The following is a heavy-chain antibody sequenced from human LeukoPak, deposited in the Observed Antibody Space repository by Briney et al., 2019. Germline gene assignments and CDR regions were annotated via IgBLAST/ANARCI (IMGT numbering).Heavy chain of an antibody. CDR3: ARVRDYGGYDFYFDY. CDR1: GFTFSDYY. V-gene: IGHV3-11*01. D-gene: IGHD5-12*01. CDR2: ISNSGTTI. J-gene: IGHJ4*02. Sequence: GGSLRLSCAPSGFTFSDYYMSWIRQAPGKGLEWVSHISNSGTTIYYADSVKGRFTISRDNAKNSLDLQMNSLRAEDTAVYYCARVRDYGGYDFYFDYWGQGTLVTVSS.